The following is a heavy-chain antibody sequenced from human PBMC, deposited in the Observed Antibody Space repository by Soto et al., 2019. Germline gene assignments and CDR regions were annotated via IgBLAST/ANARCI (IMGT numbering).Heavy chain of an antibody. CDR1: GFTFSSCA. J-gene: IGHJ4*02. CDR2: ISGSGDRT. D-gene: IGHD2-2*01. V-gene: IGHV3-23*01. CDR3: AKEYCSSSSCYGGFGY. Sequence: EVQLLESGGGLVQPGGSLRLSCAASGFTFSSCAMRWVRQAPGKGLEWVSGISGSGDRTFYAYSVKGRFTISRDNSRNTLNLQMNSLRVEDTAVYYCAKEYCSSSSCYGGFGYWGQGTLVTVSS.